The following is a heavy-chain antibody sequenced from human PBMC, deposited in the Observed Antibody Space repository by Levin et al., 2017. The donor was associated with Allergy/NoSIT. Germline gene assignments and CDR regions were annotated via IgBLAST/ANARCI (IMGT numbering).Heavy chain of an antibody. CDR2: IYYSGST. CDR3: AREGSIVVVPAAIEGDWFDP. CDR1: GGSISSSSYY. V-gene: IGHV4-39*07. Sequence: SETLSLTCTVSGGSISSSSYYWGWIRQPPGKGLEWIGSIYYSGSTYYNPSLKSRVTISVDTSKNQFSLKLSSVTAADTAVYYCAREGSIVVVPAAIEGDWFDPWGQGTLVTVSS. D-gene: IGHD2-2*02. J-gene: IGHJ5*02.